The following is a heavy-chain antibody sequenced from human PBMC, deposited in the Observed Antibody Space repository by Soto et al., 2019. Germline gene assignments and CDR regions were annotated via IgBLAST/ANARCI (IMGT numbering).Heavy chain of an antibody. Sequence: SGPTLVNPTQTLTLTCTFSGFSLSTSGMCVSWIRQPPGKALEWLARIDWDDDKYYSTSLKTRLTISKDTSKNQVVLTMTNMDPVDTATYYCARIVGAVAGTDGAPIGPFDYWGQGTLVTVSS. CDR2: IDWDDDK. J-gene: IGHJ4*02. CDR1: GFSLSTSGMC. CDR3: ARIVGAVAGTDGAPIGPFDY. V-gene: IGHV2-70*11. D-gene: IGHD6-19*01.